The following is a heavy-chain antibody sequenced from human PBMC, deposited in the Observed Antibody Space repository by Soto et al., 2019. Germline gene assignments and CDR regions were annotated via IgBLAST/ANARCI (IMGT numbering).Heavy chain of an antibody. CDR2: INAGNGNT. J-gene: IGHJ3*02. V-gene: IGHV1-3*01. CDR3: ARDGVGYYDSSGYYYLGAFDI. D-gene: IGHD3-22*01. Sequence: ASVKVSCKASGYTFTSYAMHWVRQAPGQRLEWMGWINAGNGNTKYSQKFQGRVTITRDTSASTAYMELSSLRSEDTAVYYCARDGVGYYDSSGYYYLGAFDIWGQGTMVTVSS. CDR1: GYTFTSYA.